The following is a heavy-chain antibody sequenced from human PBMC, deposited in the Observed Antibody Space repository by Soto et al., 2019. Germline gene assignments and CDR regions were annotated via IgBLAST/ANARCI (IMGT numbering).Heavy chain of an antibody. CDR1: GFTFSDYY. CDR3: ATVVAVAGYTWFDP. CDR2: ISSSGSTI. Sequence: GGSLRLSCAASGFTFSDYYMSWIRQAPGKGLEWVSYISSSGSTIYYADSVKGRFTISRDNAKNSLYLQMNSLRAEDTAVYYCATVVAVAGYTWFDPWGQGTLVTVSS. D-gene: IGHD6-19*01. J-gene: IGHJ5*02. V-gene: IGHV3-11*01.